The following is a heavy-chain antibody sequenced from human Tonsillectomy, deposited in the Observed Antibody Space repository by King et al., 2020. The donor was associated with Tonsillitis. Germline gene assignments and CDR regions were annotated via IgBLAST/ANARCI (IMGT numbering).Heavy chain of an antibody. Sequence: LQLQESGPGLVKASETLSLTCTVSGGSISSSTYYWGWIRQPPGKGLEWIGNIHYTGSTSYNPSLKSRVSISVDTSKNQFSLNLSSVTAADTAVYYCARTSGITIFGVGHNWFDPWGQGTLVTVSS. V-gene: IGHV4-39*01. CDR1: GGSISSSTYY. CDR2: IHYTGST. J-gene: IGHJ5*02. D-gene: IGHD3-3*01. CDR3: ARTSGITIFGVGHNWFDP.